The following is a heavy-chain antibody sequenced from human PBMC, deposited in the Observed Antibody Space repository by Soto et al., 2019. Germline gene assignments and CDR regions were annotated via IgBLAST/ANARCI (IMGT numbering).Heavy chain of an antibody. CDR3: AREEAAAGIHAFDI. D-gene: IGHD6-13*01. V-gene: IGHV4-31*02. CDR1: GGSISSGGYY. CDR2: IYYSGST. J-gene: IGHJ3*02. Sequence: SETLSLTCTVSGGSISSGGYYWSWIRQHPGKGLEWIGYIYYSGSTYYNPSLKSRVTISVDTSKNQFSLKLSSVTAADTAVYYCAREEAAAGIHAFDIWGQGKMVTVSS.